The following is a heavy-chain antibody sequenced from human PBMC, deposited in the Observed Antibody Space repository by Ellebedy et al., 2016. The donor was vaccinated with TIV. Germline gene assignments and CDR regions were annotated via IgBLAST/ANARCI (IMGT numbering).Heavy chain of an antibody. J-gene: IGHJ5*02. CDR3: ARDGPWGYHWFDP. CDR2: INPYNCNT. Sequence: AASVKVSCKASGYTFTSYGISWVRQAPGQGLEWMGWINPYNCNTNYVQKLQDRVTMTTDTSTSTAYMELRSLRSDDAAVYYCARDGPWGYHWFDPWGQGTLVTVSS. D-gene: IGHD3-16*02. CDR1: GYTFTSYG. V-gene: IGHV1-18*01.